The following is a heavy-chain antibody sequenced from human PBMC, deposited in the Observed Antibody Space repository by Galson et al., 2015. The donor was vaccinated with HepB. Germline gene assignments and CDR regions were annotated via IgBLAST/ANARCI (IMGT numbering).Heavy chain of an antibody. CDR2: INPNSGGT. D-gene: IGHD3-10*01. V-gene: IGHV1-2*02. CDR1: GYTFTGYY. Sequence: SVKVSCKASGYTFTGYYMHWVRQAPGQGLEWMGWINPNSGGTNYVQKFQGRVTMTRDTSISTAYMELSRLRSDDTAVYYCARDLVMVRGGEYYYYGMDVWGQGTTVTVSS. J-gene: IGHJ6*02. CDR3: ARDLVMVRGGEYYYYGMDV.